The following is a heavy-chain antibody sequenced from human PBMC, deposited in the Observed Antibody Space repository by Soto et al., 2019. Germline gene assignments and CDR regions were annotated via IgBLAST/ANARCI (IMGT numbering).Heavy chain of an antibody. V-gene: IGHV1-2*02. CDR1: GYTFTGYY. CDR2: INPNSGGT. D-gene: IGHD6-6*01. Sequence: AAVKVSFKASGYTFTGYYMHWVRQAPGQGLEWMGWINPNSGGTNYAQKFQGRVTMTRDTSISTAYMELSRLRSDDTAVYYCARDEGIAARLSYYYYGMDVWGQGTTVTVSS. J-gene: IGHJ6*02. CDR3: ARDEGIAARLSYYYYGMDV.